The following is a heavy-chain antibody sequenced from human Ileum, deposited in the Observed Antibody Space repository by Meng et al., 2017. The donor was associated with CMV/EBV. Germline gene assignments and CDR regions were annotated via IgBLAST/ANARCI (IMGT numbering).Heavy chain of an antibody. D-gene: IGHD3-10*01. J-gene: IGHJ4*02. Sequence: QVQLVQSGAEVKKPGASVKVSCRASGYNFRDFWIHWVRQAHGQGLEWMGRVNPNNGATNYAREFHDRVTLTTDASITTAYMELSGLRSDDTAVYYCSLLTMVRGVNPDWGQGTLVTVSS. V-gene: IGHV1-2*06. CDR3: SLLTMVRGVNPD. CDR2: VNPNNGAT. CDR1: GYNFRDFW.